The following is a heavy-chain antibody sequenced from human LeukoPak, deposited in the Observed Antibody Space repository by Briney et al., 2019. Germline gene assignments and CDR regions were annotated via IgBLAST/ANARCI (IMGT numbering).Heavy chain of an antibody. CDR3: ARLGYHLLYAYYYYYMDV. D-gene: IGHD3-16*01. CDR1: GGSISSSSYY. Sequence: SETLSLTCTVSGGSISSSSYYWGWIRQPPGKGLEWIGSIYYSGSTYYNPSLKSRVTISLDTSKNQFSLKLISVTAADTAVYYCARLGYHLLYAYYYYYMDVWGKGTTVTVSS. J-gene: IGHJ6*03. CDR2: IYYSGST. V-gene: IGHV4-39*07.